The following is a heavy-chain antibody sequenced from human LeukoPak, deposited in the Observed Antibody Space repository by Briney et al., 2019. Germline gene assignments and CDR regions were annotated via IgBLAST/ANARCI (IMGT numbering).Heavy chain of an antibody. Sequence: PSETLSLTCTVSGYSISSGYYWGWIRQPPGKGLEWIGSIYHSGSTYYNPSLKSRVTISVDTSKNQFSLKLSSVTAADTAVYYCASGRETFDLWSGYPFDYWGQGTLVTVSS. V-gene: IGHV4-38-2*02. CDR1: GYSISSGYY. J-gene: IGHJ4*02. CDR3: ASGRETFDLWSGYPFDY. D-gene: IGHD3-3*01. CDR2: IYHSGST.